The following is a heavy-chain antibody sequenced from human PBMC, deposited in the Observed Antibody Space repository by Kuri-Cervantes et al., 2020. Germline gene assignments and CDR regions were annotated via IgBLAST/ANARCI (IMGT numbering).Heavy chain of an antibody. CDR3: ARDRLRHRDDILTPAGY. D-gene: IGHD3-9*01. V-gene: IGHV1-18*01. CDR1: GYTFTSYG. Sequence: ASVKVSCKASGYTFTSYGISWVRQAPGQGLEWMGWISAYNGNTNYARKLQGRVTMTTDTSTSTAYMELRSLRSDDTAVYYCARDRLRHRDDILTPAGYWGQGTLVTVSS. J-gene: IGHJ4*02. CDR2: ISAYNGNT.